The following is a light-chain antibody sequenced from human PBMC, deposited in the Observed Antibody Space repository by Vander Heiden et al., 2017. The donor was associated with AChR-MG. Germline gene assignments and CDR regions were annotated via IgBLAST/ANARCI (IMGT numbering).Light chain of an antibody. J-gene: IGKJ2*01. Sequence: EIVLTQSPATLSLSPGESATLSCRASQSVSNYLVWYQQKPGQAPRLLIYDTSNRATGIPARFSGSGSGTDFTLTISSLEPEDFAVYYCQQRSNWPGTFGQGTKLEIK. CDR1: QSVSNY. V-gene: IGKV3-11*01. CDR2: DTS. CDR3: QQRSNWPGT.